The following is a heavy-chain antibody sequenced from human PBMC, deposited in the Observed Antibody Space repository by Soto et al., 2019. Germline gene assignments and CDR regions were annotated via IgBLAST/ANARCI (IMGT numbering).Heavy chain of an antibody. CDR1: GGSISSYY. CDR2: IYYSGST. J-gene: IGHJ5*02. D-gene: IGHD2-15*01. V-gene: IGHV4-59*08. CDR3: ARHVVSWFDP. Sequence: SETLSLTCTVSGGSISSYYWSWIRQPPGKGLEWIGYIYYSGSTNYNPSLKSRVTISVGTSKNQFSLKLSSVTAADTAVYYCARHVVSWFDPWGQGTLVTVSS.